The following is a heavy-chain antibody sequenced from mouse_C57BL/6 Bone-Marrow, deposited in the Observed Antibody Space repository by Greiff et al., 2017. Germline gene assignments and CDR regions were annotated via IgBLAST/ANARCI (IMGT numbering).Heavy chain of an antibody. CDR1: GYTFTSYW. Sequence: VQLQQPGAELVKPGASVKMSCKASGYTFTSYWITWVKQRPGQGLEWIGDIYPGSGSTNYNEKFKSKATLTVDTSSSTAYMQLSSLTSEDSAVYYCARDLFITTVVDFDYWGQGTTLTVSS. D-gene: IGHD1-1*01. J-gene: IGHJ2*01. CDR2: IYPGSGST. CDR3: ARDLFITTVVDFDY. V-gene: IGHV1-55*01.